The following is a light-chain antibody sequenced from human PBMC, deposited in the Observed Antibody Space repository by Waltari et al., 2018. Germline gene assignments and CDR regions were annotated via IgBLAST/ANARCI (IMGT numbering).Light chain of an antibody. CDR3: NSRDSNGNPFV. CDR2: GKN. CDR1: SPRYYY. Sequence: SSELTQDPAVSVALGQTVRITCQGDSPRYYYANWYLQKPGQAPLLVMYGKNNRPSGIPDRFSGSYSGDTASLTITGAQAEDEADYYCNSRDSNGNPFVFGPATKVTVL. J-gene: IGLJ1*01. V-gene: IGLV3-19*01.